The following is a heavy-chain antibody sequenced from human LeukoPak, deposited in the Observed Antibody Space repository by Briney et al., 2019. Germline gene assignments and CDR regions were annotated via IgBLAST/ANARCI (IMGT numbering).Heavy chain of an antibody. J-gene: IGHJ5*02. D-gene: IGHD2-15*01. Sequence: WASVKVSCKASGGTFSSYAISWVRQATGQGLEWMGWMNPNSGNTGYAQKFQGRVTMTRNTSISTAYMELSSLRSEDTAVYYCARSRQKMRGPIKNWFDPWGQGTLVTVSS. V-gene: IGHV1-8*02. CDR3: ARSRQKMRGPIKNWFDP. CDR2: MNPNSGNT. CDR1: GGTFSSYA.